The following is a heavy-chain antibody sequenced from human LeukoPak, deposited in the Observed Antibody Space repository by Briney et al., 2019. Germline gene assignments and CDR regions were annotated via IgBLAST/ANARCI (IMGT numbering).Heavy chain of an antibody. CDR2: ISYDGSNK. J-gene: IGHJ4*02. Sequence: GGSLRLSCAASGFTFSSYAMHWVRQAPGKGLEWVAVISYDGSNKYYADSVKGRFTISRDNSKNTLYLQMNSLRAEDTAVYNCAKDDGSGSSNPDYWGQGTLVTVSS. D-gene: IGHD3-10*01. V-gene: IGHV3-30-3*01. CDR1: GFTFSSYA. CDR3: AKDDGSGSSNPDY.